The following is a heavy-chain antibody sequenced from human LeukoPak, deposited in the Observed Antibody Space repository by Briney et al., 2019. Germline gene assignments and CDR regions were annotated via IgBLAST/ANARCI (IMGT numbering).Heavy chain of an antibody. V-gene: IGHV4-39*07. Sequence: SETLSLTCTVSGGSISSSSYYWGWIRQPPGKGLEWIGSIYYSGSTYYNPSLKSRVTISVDTSKNQFSLKLSSVTAADTAVYYCARGAEYQLLSWNWFDPWGQGTLVTVSS. D-gene: IGHD2-2*01. CDR1: GGSISSSSYY. CDR3: ARGAEYQLLSWNWFDP. J-gene: IGHJ5*02. CDR2: IYYSGST.